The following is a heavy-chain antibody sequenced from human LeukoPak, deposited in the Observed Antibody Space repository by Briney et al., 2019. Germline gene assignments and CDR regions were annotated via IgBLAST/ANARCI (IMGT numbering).Heavy chain of an antibody. V-gene: IGHV4-34*01. J-gene: IGHJ5*02. CDR3: ARGPSGCTRNWFDP. Sequence: KPSETLSLTCAVYGGSFSGYYWSWLRQPPGKGLEWIGEINHSGSTNYNPSLKRRVTISVATSKNHFSLKLSSVTAADTAVYYCARGPSGCTRNWFDPWGQGTLVTVSS. CDR2: INHSGST. CDR1: GGSFSGYY. D-gene: IGHD6-19*01.